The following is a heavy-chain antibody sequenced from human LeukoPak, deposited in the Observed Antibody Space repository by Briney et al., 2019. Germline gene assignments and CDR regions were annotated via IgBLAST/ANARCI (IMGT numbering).Heavy chain of an antibody. CDR2: INGNGDST. J-gene: IGHJ6*03. CDR1: GFTFGNFA. D-gene: IGHD6-19*01. Sequence: GGSLRLSCAASGFTFGNFAMSWVRQAPGKGLDWVSTINGNGDSTYYTDSVRGRFTISRDNSKNTLYLQMNSLRAEDTAVYYCLTRSLVAVTGNYYMDVWGKGTTVTVSS. V-gene: IGHV3-23*01. CDR3: LTRSLVAVTGNYYMDV.